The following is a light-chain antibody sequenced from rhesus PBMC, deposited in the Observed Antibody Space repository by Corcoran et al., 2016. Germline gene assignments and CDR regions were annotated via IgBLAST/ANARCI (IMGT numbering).Light chain of an antibody. CDR1: RDSGNW. CDR2: KAS. V-gene: IGKV1-21*01. Sequence: DIQMAQSPSSLSATVGDRVTITCRASRDSGNWLAWYQQKPGKAPKPLIYKASPLQSGVPSRFRGSGSGTEFALTLTSLQPEDFATYYCQQHHTTPRTFGLGTKVEIE. CDR3: QQHHTTPRT. J-gene: IGKJ1*01.